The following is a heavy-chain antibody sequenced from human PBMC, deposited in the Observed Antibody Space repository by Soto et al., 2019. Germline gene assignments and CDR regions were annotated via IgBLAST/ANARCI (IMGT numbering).Heavy chain of an antibody. D-gene: IGHD1-26*01. CDR1: GFTFSSYA. CDR3: ARVPEYSGSYLFDY. Sequence: QVQLVESGGGVVQPGRSLRLSCAASGFTFSSYAMHWVRQAPGKGLEWVAVISYDGSNKYYADSVKGRFTISRDNSKNTLYLQMNSLRAEDTAVYYCARVPEYSGSYLFDYWGQGTLVTVSS. J-gene: IGHJ4*02. V-gene: IGHV3-30-3*01. CDR2: ISYDGSNK.